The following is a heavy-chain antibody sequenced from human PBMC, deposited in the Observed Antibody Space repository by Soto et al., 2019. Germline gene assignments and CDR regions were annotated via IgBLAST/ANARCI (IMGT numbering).Heavy chain of an antibody. CDR3: AKAKGETRYYFDY. D-gene: IGHD3-16*01. CDR1: GFTFSSYA. Sequence: GGSLRLSCAASGFTFSSYAMSWVRQAPGKGLEWVSAISGSGGSTYYADSVKGRFTISRDNSKNTLYLQMNSLRAEDAAVDYCAKAKGETRYYFDYWGQGTLVTVSS. J-gene: IGHJ4*02. V-gene: IGHV3-23*01. CDR2: ISGSGGST.